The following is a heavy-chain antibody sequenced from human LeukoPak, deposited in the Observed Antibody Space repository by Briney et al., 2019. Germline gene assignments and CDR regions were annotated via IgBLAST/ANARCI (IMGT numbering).Heavy chain of an antibody. CDR1: GYTFSSYA. CDR2: ISSNGGST. Sequence: SGGSLRLSCSASGYTFSSYATHWVRQAPGKGLEYVSAISSNGGSTYYADSVKGRFTISRDNSKNTLYLQMSSLRAEDTAVYYCVKDDRDSGDYVHWGQGPLVTVSS. J-gene: IGHJ4*02. D-gene: IGHD4-17*01. CDR3: VKDDRDSGDYVH. V-gene: IGHV3-64D*06.